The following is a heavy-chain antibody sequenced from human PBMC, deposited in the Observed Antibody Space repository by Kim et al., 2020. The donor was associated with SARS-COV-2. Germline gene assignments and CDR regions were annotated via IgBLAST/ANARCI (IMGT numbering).Heavy chain of an antibody. J-gene: IGHJ4*02. CDR3: AKVGY. Sequence: ISGSGGSTYYADSVKGRFTIYRDNSKNTLYLQMNSLRVEDTAVYYCAKVGYWGQGTLVTVSS. V-gene: IGHV3-23*01. CDR2: ISGSGGST.